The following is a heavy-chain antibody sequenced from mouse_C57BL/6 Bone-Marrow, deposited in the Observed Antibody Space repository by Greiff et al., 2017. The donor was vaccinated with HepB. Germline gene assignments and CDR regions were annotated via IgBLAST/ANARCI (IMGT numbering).Heavy chain of an antibody. J-gene: IGHJ4*01. Sequence: EVQLQESGPELVKPGASVKISCKASGYSFTGYYMNWVKQSPEKSLEWIGEINPSTGGTTYNQKFKAKATLTVDKSSSTAYMQLKRLTSEDSAVYYCARFYYAMDYWGQGTSVTVSS. CDR2: INPSTGGT. CDR3: ARFYYAMDY. CDR1: GYSFTGYY. V-gene: IGHV1-42*01.